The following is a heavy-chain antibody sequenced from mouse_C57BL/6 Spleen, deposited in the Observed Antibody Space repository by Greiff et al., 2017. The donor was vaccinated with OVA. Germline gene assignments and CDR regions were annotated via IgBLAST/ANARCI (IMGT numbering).Heavy chain of an antibody. J-gene: IGHJ4*01. Sequence: EVKLVESGGGLVKPGGSLKLSCAASGFTFSDYGMHWVRQAPEKGLEWVAYISSGSSTIYYADTVKGRFTISRDNAKNTLFLQITSLRSEDTAMYYCARRGSTGGSTHYYAMDYWGQGTSVTVSS. CDR1: GFTFSDYG. CDR2: ISSGSSTI. CDR3: ARRGSTGGSTHYYAMDY. V-gene: IGHV5-17*01. D-gene: IGHD1-1*01.